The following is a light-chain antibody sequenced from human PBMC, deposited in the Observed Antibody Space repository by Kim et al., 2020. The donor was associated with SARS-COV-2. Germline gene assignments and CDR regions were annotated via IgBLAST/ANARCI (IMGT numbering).Light chain of an antibody. V-gene: IGKV1-5*03. J-gene: IGKJ3*01. CDR2: KAS. CDR1: QSISSW. CDR3: QQYNSYLFT. Sequence: ASVGDRGTITCRASQSISSWLAWYQQKPGKAPKLLIYKASSLESGVPSRFSGSGSGTEFTLTISSLQPDDFATYYCQQYNSYLFTFGPGTKVDIK.